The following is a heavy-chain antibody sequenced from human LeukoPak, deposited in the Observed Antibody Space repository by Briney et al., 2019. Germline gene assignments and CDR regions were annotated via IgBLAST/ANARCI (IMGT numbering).Heavy chain of an antibody. CDR2: INPNSGGT. Sequence: GASVKVSCKASGYTFTGYYMHWVRQAPGQGLEWMGWINPNSGGTNYPQKFQGRVTITRDTSISTAYMELSRLRSDDTAVYYCAREGLIVATTSFDYWGQGTLVTVSS. J-gene: IGHJ4*02. V-gene: IGHV1-2*02. CDR3: AREGLIVATTSFDY. D-gene: IGHD5-12*01. CDR1: GYTFTGYY.